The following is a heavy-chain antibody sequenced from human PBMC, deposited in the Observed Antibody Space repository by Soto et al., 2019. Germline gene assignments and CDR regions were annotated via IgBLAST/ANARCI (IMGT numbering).Heavy chain of an antibody. CDR1: GFTFSSYA. J-gene: IGHJ6*02. Sequence: GGSLRLSCAASGFTFSSYAMHWVRQAPGKGLEWLAVISYDGSNKYYADSVKGRFTISRDNSKNTLYLQMNSLRAEDTAVYYCARVIRGVDGYNRRDYYYYGMDVWGQGTTVTVSS. CDR2: ISYDGSNK. CDR3: ARVIRGVDGYNRRDYYYYGMDV. D-gene: IGHD5-12*01. V-gene: IGHV3-30-3*01.